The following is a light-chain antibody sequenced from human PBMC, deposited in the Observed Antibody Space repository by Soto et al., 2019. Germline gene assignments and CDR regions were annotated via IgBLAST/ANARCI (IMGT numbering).Light chain of an antibody. CDR2: AAS. J-gene: IGKJ4*01. CDR1: QSISSY. CDR3: QQSYTTPLT. V-gene: IGKV1-39*01. Sequence: DIQMTQAPSSLSASVGDRVTITCRASQSISSYLNWYQQKPGKAPKLLNYAASSLQSGVPSRFSGSGSGTDFTLTISSRQPEDFATYYCQQSYTTPLTFGGGTKVEIK.